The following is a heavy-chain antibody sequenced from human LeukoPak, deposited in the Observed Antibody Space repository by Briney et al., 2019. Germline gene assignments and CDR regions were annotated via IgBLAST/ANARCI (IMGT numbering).Heavy chain of an antibody. CDR1: GYTFTGYW. Sequence: ASVKVSCKAFGYTFTGYWMHWVRQAPGQGPEWMGVISPSGGSTIYAQKFKGRVTLTRDMSTSTDHLELSRLRSDDTAVYYCARILYSSSWTTFDYWGQGTLVTVSS. J-gene: IGHJ4*02. CDR2: ISPSGGST. D-gene: IGHD6-13*01. CDR3: ARILYSSSWTTFDY. V-gene: IGHV1-46*01.